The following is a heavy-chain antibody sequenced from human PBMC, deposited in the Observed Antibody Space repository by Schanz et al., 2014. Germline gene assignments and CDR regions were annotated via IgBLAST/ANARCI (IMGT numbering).Heavy chain of an antibody. V-gene: IGHV3-21*02. J-gene: IGHJ6*02. CDR2: ISSSSSYI. CDR1: GFTFSTYY. Sequence: EVQLLESGGGLAQPGGSLRLSCAASGFTFSTYYMNWVRQAPGKGLEWVSSISSSSSYISYADSVKGRFTISRDNAKNSLFLQMNSLRAEDTAVYYCARDMTSLGESGFYYYGMDVWGQGTMVTVSS. D-gene: IGHD1-26*01. CDR3: ARDMTSLGESGFYYYGMDV.